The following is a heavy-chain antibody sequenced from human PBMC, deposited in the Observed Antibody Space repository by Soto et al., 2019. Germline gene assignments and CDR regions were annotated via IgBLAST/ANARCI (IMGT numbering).Heavy chain of an antibody. CDR2: ISGSGGST. V-gene: IGHV3-23*01. Sequence: EVQLLESGGGLVQPGGSLRLSCAASGFTFSSYAMSWVRQAPGKGLEWVSAISGSGGSTYYADSVKGRFTISRDNSKNTRYLVMNSIRAEDTAVYYCAKPSYYDFWSGYYPGTYYYYYGMDVWGQGTTVTVSS. CDR3: AKPSYYDFWSGYYPGTYYYYYGMDV. CDR1: GFTFSSYA. D-gene: IGHD3-3*01. J-gene: IGHJ6*02.